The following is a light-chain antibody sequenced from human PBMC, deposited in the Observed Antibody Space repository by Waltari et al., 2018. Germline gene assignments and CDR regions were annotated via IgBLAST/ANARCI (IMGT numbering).Light chain of an antibody. CDR3: HQYDHWPTFT. J-gene: IGKJ2*01. CDR1: QSVSGN. V-gene: IGKV3-15*01. Sequence: ELVMTLSPATLSLSPGEGVTLPCRASQSVSGNLAWYQQRPGQAPRLHIYGASTRATGIPARFSGSGSGTEFTLTISSLQSEDFAVYYCHQYDHWPTFTFGQGTKLEI. CDR2: GAS.